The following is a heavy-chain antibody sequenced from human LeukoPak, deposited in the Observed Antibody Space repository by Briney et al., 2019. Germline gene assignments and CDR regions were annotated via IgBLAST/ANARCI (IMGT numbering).Heavy chain of an antibody. D-gene: IGHD2-2*02. V-gene: IGHV3-21*01. CDR3: ARDRDPTVVVPAAIRGDV. CDR1: GFTFSSYS. J-gene: IGHJ6*04. Sequence: GGSLRLSCAASGFTFSSYSMNWVRQAPGKGLEWDSSISSSSSYIYYADSVKGRFTISRDNAKNSLYLQMNSLRAEDTAVYYCARDRDPTVVVPAAIRGDVSGTGTTVTVSS. CDR2: ISSSSSYI.